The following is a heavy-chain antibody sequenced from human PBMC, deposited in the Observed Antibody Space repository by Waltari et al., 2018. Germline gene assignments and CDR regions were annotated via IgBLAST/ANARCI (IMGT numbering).Heavy chain of an antibody. CDR2: INHSGST. J-gene: IGHJ6*02. Sequence: QVQLQQWGAGLLKPSETLSLTCAVYGGSFSGSYWTWIRQPPGKGLEWIGEINHSGSTNYNPSLKSRVTISVDTSKNQFSLKLSSVTDADTAVYYCARGPVATMGGMDVWGQGTTVTVSS. CDR1: GGSFSGSY. V-gene: IGHV4-34*01. D-gene: IGHD5-12*01. CDR3: ARGPVATMGGMDV.